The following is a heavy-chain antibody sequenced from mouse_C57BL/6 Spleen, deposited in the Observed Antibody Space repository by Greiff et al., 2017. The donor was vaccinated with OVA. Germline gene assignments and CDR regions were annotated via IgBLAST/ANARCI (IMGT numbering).Heavy chain of an antibody. V-gene: IGHV5-4*01. Sequence: EVMLVESGGGLVKPGGSLKLSCAASGFTFSSYAMSWVRQTPEKRLEWVATISDGGSYTYYPDNVKGRFTISRDNAKNNLYLQMSHLKSEDTAMYYCAREGSSGYVGFDYWGQGTTLTVSS. D-gene: IGHD3-2*02. CDR1: GFTFSSYA. CDR3: AREGSSGYVGFDY. CDR2: ISDGGSYT. J-gene: IGHJ2*01.